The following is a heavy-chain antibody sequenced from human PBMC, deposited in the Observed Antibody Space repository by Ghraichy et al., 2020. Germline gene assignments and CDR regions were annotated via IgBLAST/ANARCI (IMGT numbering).Heavy chain of an antibody. CDR3: ARDRLPLNGDFVS. CDR1: GFPFSDYS. J-gene: IGHJ5*01. CDR2: IDLTSSYI. Sequence: GGSLRLSCVASGFPFSDYSMNWVHQAPGKGLEWVSSIDLTSSYIYYADSLKGRFTISRDNARNSLYLQMNSLRAEDTAVYYCARDRLPLNGDFVSWGQGALVTVSS. V-gene: IGHV3-21*01. D-gene: IGHD2-21*02.